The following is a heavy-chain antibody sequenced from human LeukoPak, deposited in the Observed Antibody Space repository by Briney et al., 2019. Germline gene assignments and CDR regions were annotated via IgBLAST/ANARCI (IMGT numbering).Heavy chain of an antibody. J-gene: IGHJ3*02. V-gene: IGHV3-66*01. CDR2: IYSGGST. D-gene: IGHD2-2*01. CDR3: ARYAAGIDAFAI. CDR1: GFTVSDNY. Sequence: GGSLRLSCAASGFTVSDNYMSWVRQAPGKGLEWVSVIYSGGSTYYADSVKGRFTISRDNSKNTLYLQMNTLRVDDTAVYYCARYAAGIDAFAIWGQGTMVTVSS.